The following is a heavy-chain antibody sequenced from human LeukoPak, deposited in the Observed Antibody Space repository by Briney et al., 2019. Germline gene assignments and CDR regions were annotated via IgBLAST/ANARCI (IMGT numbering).Heavy chain of an antibody. V-gene: IGHV4-4*07. D-gene: IGHD3-10*01. Sequence: PSETLSLTCTVSGGSISSYYLSWIRQPAGKGLEWIGRIYSRVTTYNPSLKSRVTMSADTSRNHFSLTLNSVTAADTAVYYCARDSGTTGEVKFDPWGQGTLVTVSS. J-gene: IGHJ5*02. CDR2: IYSRVT. CDR1: GGSISSYY. CDR3: ARDSGTTGEVKFDP.